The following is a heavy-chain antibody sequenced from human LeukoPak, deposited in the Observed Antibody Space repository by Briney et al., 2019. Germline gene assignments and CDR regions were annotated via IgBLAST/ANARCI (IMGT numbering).Heavy chain of an antibody. Sequence: SETLSLTCTVSGGSISSGGYYWSWIRQPAGKGLEWIGRIYTSGSTNYNPSFKSRVTTSIDTSKNQFSLTLSSVTAADTAVYYCARDSWVVAAGYYYYMDVWGKGTTVTVSS. J-gene: IGHJ6*03. V-gene: IGHV4-61*02. CDR3: ARDSWVVAAGYYYYMDV. CDR1: GGSISSGGYY. D-gene: IGHD2-2*01. CDR2: IYTSGST.